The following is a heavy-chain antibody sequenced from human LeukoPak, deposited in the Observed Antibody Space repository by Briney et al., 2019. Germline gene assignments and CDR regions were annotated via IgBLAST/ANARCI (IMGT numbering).Heavy chain of an antibody. CDR3: ARWKRGYCSSTSCYGWFDP. J-gene: IGHJ5*02. CDR1: GGSISSYY. D-gene: IGHD2-2*01. Sequence: SETLSLTCTVSGGSISSYYWSGIRQPAGKGLEWIGRIYTSGSTNYNPSLKSRVTMSVDTSKNQFSLKLSSVTAADTAVYYCARWKRGYCSSTSCYGWFDPWGQGTLVIVSS. CDR2: IYTSGST. V-gene: IGHV4-4*07.